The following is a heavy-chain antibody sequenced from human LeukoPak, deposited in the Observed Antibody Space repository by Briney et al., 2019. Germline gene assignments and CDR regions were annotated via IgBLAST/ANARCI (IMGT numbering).Heavy chain of an antibody. CDR1: GYSISSFD. CDR3: ARHGGTFDP. CDR2: ITTTGGT. Sequence: PSETLSLTCTVSGYSISSFDWTWIRQPPGKGLEWIGYITTTGGTSYNPALTSRVAISIDTSKRERTLKLRSVTAADTAVYYCARHGGTFDPRGQGTLVTVSS. J-gene: IGHJ5*02. V-gene: IGHV4-4*09. D-gene: IGHD3-3*01.